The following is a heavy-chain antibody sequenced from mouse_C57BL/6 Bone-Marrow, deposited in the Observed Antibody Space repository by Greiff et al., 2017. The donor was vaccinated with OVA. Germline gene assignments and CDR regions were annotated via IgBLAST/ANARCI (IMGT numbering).Heavy chain of an antibody. D-gene: IGHD1-1*02. J-gene: IGHJ2*01. Sequence: QVQLQQSGPGLVAPSQSLSITCTVSGFSLTSYAISWVRQPPGKGLEWLGVIWTGGCTNYNSALKSRLSISKDNSKSQVFLKMNSLQTDDTARYYCARNYGPYYFDYWGQGTTLTVSS. CDR2: IWTGGCT. CDR3: ARNYGPYYFDY. CDR1: GFSLTSYA. V-gene: IGHV2-9-1*01.